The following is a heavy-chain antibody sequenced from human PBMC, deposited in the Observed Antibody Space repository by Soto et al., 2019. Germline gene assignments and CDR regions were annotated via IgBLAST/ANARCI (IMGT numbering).Heavy chain of an antibody. V-gene: IGHV3-30-3*01. CDR2: ISYDGSNK. CDR3: ARDAGHHYYDSSGHDY. CDR1: GFTFSSYA. J-gene: IGHJ4*02. Sequence: GGSLRLSCAASGFTFSSYAMHCVRQAPGKGLEWVAVISYDGSNKYYADSVKGRFTISRDNSKNTLYLQMTSLRAEDTAVYYCARDAGHHYYDSSGHDYWGQGTLVTVS. D-gene: IGHD3-22*01.